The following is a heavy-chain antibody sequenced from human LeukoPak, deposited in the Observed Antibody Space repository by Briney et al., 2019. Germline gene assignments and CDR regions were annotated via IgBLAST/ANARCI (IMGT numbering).Heavy chain of an antibody. J-gene: IGHJ4*02. CDR1: GFTFSSYS. CDR2: ISSSSSYI. V-gene: IGHV3-21*01. D-gene: IGHD6-13*01. CDR3: ARDVAAAGTWDY. Sequence: GGSLRLSCAASGFTFSSYSMNWVRQAPGKGLGWVSSISSSSSYIYYADSVKGRFTISRDNAKNSLYLQMNSLRAEDTAVYYCARDVAAAGTWDYWGQGTLVTVSS.